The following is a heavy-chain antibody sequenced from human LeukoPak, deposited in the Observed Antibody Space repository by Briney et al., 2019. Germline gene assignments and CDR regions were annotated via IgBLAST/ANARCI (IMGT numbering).Heavy chain of an antibody. CDR1: GFTFSDYY. CDR2: ISSGGSTI. V-gene: IGHV3-11*04. D-gene: IGHD5-18*01. Sequence: PGGSLRLSCAASGFTFSDYYMSWIRQAPGKGLEWVSYISSGGSTIYYADSVKGRFTISRDNAKNSLYLQMNSLRAEDTAVYYCARVRGDVDTAMVAFFWDYWGQGTLVTVSS. CDR3: ARVRGDVDTAMVAFFWDY. J-gene: IGHJ4*02.